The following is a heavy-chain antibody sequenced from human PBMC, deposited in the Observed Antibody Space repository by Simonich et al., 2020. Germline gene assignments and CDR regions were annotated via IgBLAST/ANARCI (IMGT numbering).Heavy chain of an antibody. Sequence: QVQLQESGPGLVKPSETLSLTCPVSGGSISSYYGRWIRQPPGKGLEWLGYIYYSERTNDNPSLKSRVTISVDTSKNQFSLKLSSVTAADTAVYYCARAFWDRIGYFDYWGQGTLVTVSS. V-gene: IGHV4-59*01. CDR3: ARAFWDRIGYFDY. CDR2: IYYSERT. CDR1: GGSISSYY. D-gene: IGHD1-26*01. J-gene: IGHJ4*02.